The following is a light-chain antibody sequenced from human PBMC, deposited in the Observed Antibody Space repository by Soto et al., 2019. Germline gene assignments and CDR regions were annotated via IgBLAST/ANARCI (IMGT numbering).Light chain of an antibody. J-gene: IGKJ1*01. V-gene: IGKV1-8*01. CDR3: QQYYSYPRT. CDR2: AAS. Sequence: AIRMTQSPSSLSASTGDRVTITCRASQGISSYLAWYQQKPGEAPKLLIYAASTLQSGVPSRFSGSGSGTDFTLTLSCRQSEDLATYYCQQYYSYPRTFGQGTKVEIK. CDR1: QGISSY.